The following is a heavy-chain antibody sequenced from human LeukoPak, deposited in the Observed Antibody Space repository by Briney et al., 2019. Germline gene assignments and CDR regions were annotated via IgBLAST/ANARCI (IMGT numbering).Heavy chain of an antibody. CDR1: GYTFTSYF. V-gene: IGHV1-46*01. CDR2: INPSGGST. J-gene: IGHJ4*02. Sequence: ASVKVSCKASGYTFTSYFMHWVRQAPGQGLEWMGIINPSGGSTSYAQKFQGRVTMTRDTSISTAYMELSSLRSEDTAVYYCAGLPDTAGGGDYWGQGTLVTVSS. D-gene: IGHD2-21*02. CDR3: AGLPDTAGGGDY.